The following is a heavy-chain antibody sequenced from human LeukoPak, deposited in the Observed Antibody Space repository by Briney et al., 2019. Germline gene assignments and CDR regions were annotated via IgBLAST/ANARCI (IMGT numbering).Heavy chain of an antibody. V-gene: IGHV4-59*01. CDR1: GGSISTYF. CDR2: IYYSGST. D-gene: IGHD1-14*01. J-gene: IGHJ4*02. Sequence: PSETLSLTCTVSGGSISTYFWSWIRQPPGKGLEWIGYIYYSGSTNYNPSLKSRVTISLDTSKNQFSLKLGSVTAADTAVYYCARNRHNDYWGQGTLVTVSS. CDR3: ARNRHNDY.